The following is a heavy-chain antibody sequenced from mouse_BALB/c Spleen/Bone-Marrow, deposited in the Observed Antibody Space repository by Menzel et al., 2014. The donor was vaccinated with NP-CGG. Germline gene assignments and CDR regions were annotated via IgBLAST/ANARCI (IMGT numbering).Heavy chain of an antibody. D-gene: IGHD3-2*02. CDR1: GYTFTNYY. CDR2: IYPGNVNT. V-gene: IGHV1S56*01. J-gene: IGHJ2*01. CDR3: AREALLFFDY. Sequence: VQLQQSGPELVKPGASVRISCKASGYTFTNYYIHWVKQRPGQGLEWIEWIYPGNVNTKYNERFKGKATLTADKSSSTAYMQLSSLTSEDSAVYFCAREALLFFDYWGQGTTLTVSS.